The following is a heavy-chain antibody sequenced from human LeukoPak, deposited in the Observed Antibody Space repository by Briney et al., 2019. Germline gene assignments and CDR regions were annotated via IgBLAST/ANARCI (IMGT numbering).Heavy chain of an antibody. CDR3: ARLSAL. CDR1: GYPFSDYY. CDR2: IDPKNGDT. Sequence: ASVKVSCKTSGYPFSDYYIHWIRQASGQGLESMGWIDPKNGDTKYAQRSQDRLTISMDTSIDTVYMELSSLRYDDTAVYYCARLSALWGQGTLVTVSS. J-gene: IGHJ4*02. V-gene: IGHV1-2*02.